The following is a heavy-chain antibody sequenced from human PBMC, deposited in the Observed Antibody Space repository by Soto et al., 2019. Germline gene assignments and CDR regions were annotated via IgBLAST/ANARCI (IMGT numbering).Heavy chain of an antibody. J-gene: IGHJ3*02. CDR3: ARPKGYEREDAFDI. Sequence: QITLKESGPTLVKPTQTLTLTCTFSGFSLSTSGVGVGWIRQPPGKALEWLALIYWDDDKRDSPSLKSRLTITKDTSKNQVVLTMTNMDPVDTATYYCARPKGYEREDAFDIWGQGTMVTVSS. CDR1: GFSLSTSGVG. V-gene: IGHV2-5*02. D-gene: IGHD1-1*01. CDR2: IYWDDDK.